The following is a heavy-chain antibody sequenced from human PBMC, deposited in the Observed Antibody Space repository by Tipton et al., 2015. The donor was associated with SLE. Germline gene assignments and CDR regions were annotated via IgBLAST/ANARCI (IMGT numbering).Heavy chain of an antibody. J-gene: IGHJ6*02. Sequence: TLSLTCTVSGGSISSYYWSWIRQPPGKGLGWIGYIYYSGSTNYNPSLKSRVTISVDTSKNQFSLKLSSVTAADTAVYYCARDPYSSSRTWYYGMDVWGQGTTVTVSS. CDR2: IYYSGST. CDR3: ARDPYSSSRTWYYGMDV. V-gene: IGHV4-59*01. D-gene: IGHD6-13*01. CDR1: GGSISSYY.